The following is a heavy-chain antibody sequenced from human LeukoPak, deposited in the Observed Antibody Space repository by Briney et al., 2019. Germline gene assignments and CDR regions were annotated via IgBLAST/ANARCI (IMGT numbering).Heavy chain of an antibody. J-gene: IGHJ4*02. CDR1: VFTFSSYV. D-gene: IGHD1-26*01. V-gene: IGHV3-23*01. Sequence: PGGPLRLPCAASVFTFSSYVMSWVRQAPGKGLEWCSSISGSSSNTYYADCVKGSFTISRDNSKSTLYLQMNSLRAEDTAVYYCAEEVGATYPTFDSWGQGTLVTVSS. CDR3: AEEVGATYPTFDS. CDR2: ISGSSSNT.